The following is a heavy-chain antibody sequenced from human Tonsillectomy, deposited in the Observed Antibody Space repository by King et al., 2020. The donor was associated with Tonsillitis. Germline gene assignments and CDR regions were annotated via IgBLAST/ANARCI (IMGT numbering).Heavy chain of an antibody. CDR3: ARAREDYYDSSGYDY. Sequence: VQLVESGAEVKKPGASVKVSCKASGYTFTSYGISWVRQAPGQGLEWMGWISDYNGKTNYAQKLQGRVTMTTDTSTSTAYMEPRSLRSDDTAVYYCARAREDYYDSSGYDYWGQGTLVTVSS. J-gene: IGHJ4*02. V-gene: IGHV1-18*04. CDR1: GYTFTSYG. D-gene: IGHD3-22*01. CDR2: ISDYNGKT.